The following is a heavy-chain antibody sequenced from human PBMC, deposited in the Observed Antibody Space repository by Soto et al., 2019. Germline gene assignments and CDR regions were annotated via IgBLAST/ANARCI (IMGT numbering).Heavy chain of an antibody. J-gene: IGHJ4*02. D-gene: IGHD3-10*02. Sequence: SDTLSRTLAVYCGSFSGYYWTWIRQPPGKGLEWIGEITHSGSTNYNPSLKSRVTISVDTSKNQFSLNLNSVTAADTAVYYCARSSVRGWSYWGQGTLVTVSS. V-gene: IGHV4-34*01. CDR1: CGSFSGYY. CDR2: ITHSGST. CDR3: ARSSVRGWSY.